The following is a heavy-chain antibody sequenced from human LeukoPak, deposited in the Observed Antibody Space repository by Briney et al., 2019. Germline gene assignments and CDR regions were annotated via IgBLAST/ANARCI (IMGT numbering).Heavy chain of an antibody. CDR1: GFTVSSSY. V-gene: IGHV3-53*01. J-gene: IGHJ6*02. CDR3: AREKDYYDSSGRTYYYGMDV. D-gene: IGHD3-22*01. Sequence: GGSLRLSCAASGFTVSSSYMSWVRQAPGKGLEWVSVIYSGGSTYYADSVKGRFTISRDNSKNTLYLQMNSLRAEDTAVYYCAREKDYYDSSGRTYYYGMDVWGQGTTVTVSS. CDR2: IYSGGST.